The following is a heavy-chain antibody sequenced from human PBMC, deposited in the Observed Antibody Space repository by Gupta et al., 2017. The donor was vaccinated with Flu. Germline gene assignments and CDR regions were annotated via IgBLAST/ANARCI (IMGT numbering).Heavy chain of an antibody. CDR2: IYTSGAT. V-gene: IGHV4-61*02. D-gene: IGHD2-15*01. CDR3: ARVRSGGNWFDS. J-gene: IGHJ5*01. CDR1: GDSITSGDYY. Sequence: GPGLVKPLQTLSLTCTVSGDSITSGDYYWNWVRQPAGKGLEWIGRIYTSGATYYNAALNGRVTMSIETSKNKFSLKLISVTAADTAVYYCARVRSGGNWFDSWGQGTLVTVSS.